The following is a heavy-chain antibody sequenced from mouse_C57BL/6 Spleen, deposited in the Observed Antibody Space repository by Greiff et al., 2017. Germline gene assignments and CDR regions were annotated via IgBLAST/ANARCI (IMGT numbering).Heavy chain of an antibody. CDR3: ARADGYYYYYAMDY. D-gene: IGHD2-3*01. V-gene: IGHV3-6*01. CDR2: ISYDGSN. J-gene: IGHJ4*01. CDR1: GYSITSGYY. Sequence: EVQLQESGPGLVKPSQSLSLTCSVTGYSITSGYYWNWIRQFPGNKLEWMGYISYDGSNNYNPSLKNRISITRDTSKNQFFLKLNSVTTEYTATYYCARADGYYYYYAMDYWGQGTSVTVSS.